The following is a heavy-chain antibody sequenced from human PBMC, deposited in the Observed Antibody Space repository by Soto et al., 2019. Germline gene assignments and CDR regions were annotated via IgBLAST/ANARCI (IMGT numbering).Heavy chain of an antibody. Sequence: SEALSLTCTVSGGAVGSSSYYWGLIRHPPGKGRQWIGSVYHSGSTYHTPSHKGPVPMSVESSNNQISLKLNSMAAAYRAVDFCARQPRRTSTYCLGYDYYFNSWGQGTLVTVSS. V-gene: IGHV4-39*01. J-gene: IGHJ4*02. D-gene: IGHD2-2*01. CDR2: VYHSGST. CDR1: GGAVGSSSYY. CDR3: ARQPRRTSTYCLGYDYYFNS.